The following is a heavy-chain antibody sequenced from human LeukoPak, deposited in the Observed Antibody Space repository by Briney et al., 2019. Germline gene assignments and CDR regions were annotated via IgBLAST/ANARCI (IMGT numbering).Heavy chain of an antibody. V-gene: IGHV3-21*01. CDR2: ISSSGSYI. Sequence: PGGSLRLSCVASGFTFNPYSMTWVRQAPGKGLEWVSSISSSGSYIYYADSLKGRFTISRDNAKNSLYLQMNSLRAEDTAVYYCAREIGLVAADFWGQGTLVTVSS. D-gene: IGHD5-12*01. CDR3: AREIGLVAADF. J-gene: IGHJ4*02. CDR1: GFTFNPYS.